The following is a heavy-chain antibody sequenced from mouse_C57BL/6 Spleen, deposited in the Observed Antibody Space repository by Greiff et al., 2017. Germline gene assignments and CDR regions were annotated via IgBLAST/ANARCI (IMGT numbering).Heavy chain of an antibody. J-gene: IGHJ2*01. CDR1: GYTFTSYW. CDR2: IDPSDSET. V-gene: IGHV1-52*01. CDR3: ASALRDYGSSYRFDY. Sequence: QVQLKQPGAELVRPGSSVKLSCKASGYTFTSYWMHWVKQRPIQGLEWIGNIDPSDSETHYNQKFKDKATLTVDKSSSTAYMQLSSLTSEDSAVYYCASALRDYGSSYRFDYWGQGTTLTVSS. D-gene: IGHD1-1*01.